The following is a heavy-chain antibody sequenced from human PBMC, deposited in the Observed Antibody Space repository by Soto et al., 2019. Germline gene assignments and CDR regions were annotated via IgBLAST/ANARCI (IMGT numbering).Heavy chain of an antibody. V-gene: IGHV6-1*01. J-gene: IGHJ4*02. D-gene: IGHD3-3*01. CDR2: TYYRSRWYH. Sequence: PSQTLSLTCVISGDSISSNSAAWNWIRQSPSRGFEWLGRTYYRSRWYHDYAVSVKSRIIINPDTSKNQVSLQLNSVTPDDTAVYYCASYRYEYWGPGTLVTVSS. CDR1: GDSISSNSAA. CDR3: ASYRYEY.